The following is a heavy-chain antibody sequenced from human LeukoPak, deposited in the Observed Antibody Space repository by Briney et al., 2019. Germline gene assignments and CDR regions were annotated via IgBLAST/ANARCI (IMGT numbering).Heavy chain of an antibody. CDR2: IYPGDSDT. CDR1: GYTFTTYW. Sequence: GESLKISCKGSGYTFTTYWIAWVRQMPGKGLEWMGIIYPGDSDTKYSPSFQGQITTSVDKSINTAYLQWNGLKASDTAMYYCARRLTTEETFDYWGQGTLVTVSS. CDR3: ARRLTTEETFDY. J-gene: IGHJ4*02. V-gene: IGHV5-51*01. D-gene: IGHD1-1*01.